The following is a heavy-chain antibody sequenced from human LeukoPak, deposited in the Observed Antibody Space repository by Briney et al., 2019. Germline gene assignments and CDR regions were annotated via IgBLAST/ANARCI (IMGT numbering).Heavy chain of an antibody. Sequence: ASLKVSCKASVYTFTHYFIHWVRQAPGQGLEWMGIINPSGGGSNYAQKFQGRVTMTRDTSTSTVYMELSSLRSEDTAVFYCARGSATASYDFDYWGQGTLVTVSS. V-gene: IGHV1-46*01. D-gene: IGHD6-13*01. CDR2: INPSGGGS. J-gene: IGHJ4*02. CDR1: VYTFTHYF. CDR3: ARGSATASYDFDY.